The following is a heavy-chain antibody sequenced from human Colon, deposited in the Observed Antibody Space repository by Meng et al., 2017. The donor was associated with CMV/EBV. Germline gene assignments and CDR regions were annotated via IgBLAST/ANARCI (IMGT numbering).Heavy chain of an antibody. J-gene: IGHJ4*02. Sequence: SGGSISSGGYYWSWIRQHPGKGLEWIGYIYYSGSTYSNPSLKSRVTISVDTSKNQFSLKLSSVTAADTAVYYCARAQYDYGGNSLDYWGQGTLVTVSS. CDR2: IYYSGST. D-gene: IGHD4-23*01. CDR1: GGSISSGGYY. CDR3: ARAQYDYGGNSLDY. V-gene: IGHV4-31*02.